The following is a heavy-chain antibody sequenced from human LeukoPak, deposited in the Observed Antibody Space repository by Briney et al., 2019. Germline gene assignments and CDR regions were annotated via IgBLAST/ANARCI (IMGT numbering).Heavy chain of an antibody. CDR2: IYYSGST. CDR3: ARHPSLRSEQQLVSWYFDL. D-gene: IGHD6-13*01. CDR1: GGSISSYY. Sequence: ASETLSLTCTVSGGSISSYYWSWIRQPPGKGLEWIGYIYYSGSTNYNPSLKSRVTISVDTSKNQFSLKLSSVTAADTAVYYCARHPSLRSEQQLVSWYFDLWGRGTLVTVSS. V-gene: IGHV4-59*08. J-gene: IGHJ2*01.